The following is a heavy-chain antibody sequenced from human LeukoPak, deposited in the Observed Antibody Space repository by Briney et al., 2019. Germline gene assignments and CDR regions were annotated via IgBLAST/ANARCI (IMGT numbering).Heavy chain of an antibody. Sequence: GGSLRLSCAASGFTVSNNYMFWVRQAPGKGLEWVSVIYSGGSTYYADSVKGRFTISRDNSKNTLYLQMNSLRAEDTAVYYCARSMAYGAFDIWGQGTMVTVSS. CDR2: IYSGGST. J-gene: IGHJ3*02. CDR3: ARSMAYGAFDI. D-gene: IGHD5-24*01. V-gene: IGHV3-66*01. CDR1: GFTVSNNY.